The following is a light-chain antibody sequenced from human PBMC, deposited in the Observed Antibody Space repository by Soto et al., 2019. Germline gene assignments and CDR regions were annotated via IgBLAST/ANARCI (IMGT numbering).Light chain of an antibody. Sequence: DIVMTQSPLSLPVTPGEPASISCRSSQSLLHSNGKTYLDWYLQKLGQSPQLLIYLGSTRASGVPDRFSGSGSGTDFTLKISRVEAEDVGVYYCMQPLHTPQTFGQGTRLEIK. CDR1: QSLLHSNGKTY. V-gene: IGKV2-28*01. J-gene: IGKJ2*01. CDR3: MQPLHTPQT. CDR2: LGS.